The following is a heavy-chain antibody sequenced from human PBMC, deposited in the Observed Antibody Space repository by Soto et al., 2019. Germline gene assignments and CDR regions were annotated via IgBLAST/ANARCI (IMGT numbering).Heavy chain of an antibody. CDR3: ARGRGYSYGYDWFDP. CDR2: INAGKGNT. J-gene: IGHJ5*02. D-gene: IGHD5-18*01. CDR1: GYIFSNYA. Sequence: ASVKVSCKASGYIFSNYAIHWVRQAPGQRLEWMGWINAGKGNTKYSQKFQDRVSINRDTSASTAYMELSSLRSEDTAVYYCARGRGYSYGYDWFDPWGQGTLVTVSS. V-gene: IGHV1-3*01.